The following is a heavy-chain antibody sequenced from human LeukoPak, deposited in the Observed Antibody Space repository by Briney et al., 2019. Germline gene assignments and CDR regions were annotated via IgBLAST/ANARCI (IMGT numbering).Heavy chain of an antibody. CDR3: ARTRPDIVVVPAAISQRGYYYYYYYMDV. CDR2: INHSGST. CDR1: GGSFSGYY. J-gene: IGHJ6*03. D-gene: IGHD2-2*02. Sequence: SSETLSLTCAVYGGSFSGYYWSWIRQPPGKGPEWIGEINHSGSTNYNPSLKSRVTISVDTSKNQFSLKLSSVTAADTAVYYCARTRPDIVVVPAAISQRGYYYYYYYMDVWGKGTTVTVSS. V-gene: IGHV4-34*01.